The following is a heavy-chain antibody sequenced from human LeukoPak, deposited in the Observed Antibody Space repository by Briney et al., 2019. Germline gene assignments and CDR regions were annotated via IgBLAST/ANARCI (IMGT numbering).Heavy chain of an antibody. D-gene: IGHD2-2*01. CDR2: IYHSVT. J-gene: IGHJ4*02. V-gene: IGHV4-38-2*01. CDR1: GYSISSGYY. CDR3: ARSACSSTDCPNFDF. Sequence: SETLSLTCAVSGYSISSGYYWGWIRQPPGKGLEWIGNIYHSVTYYHPSFKSRVTISVDTSKNQFSLKLSSVTAADTAVYYCARSACSSTDCPNFDFWGQGTLVTASS.